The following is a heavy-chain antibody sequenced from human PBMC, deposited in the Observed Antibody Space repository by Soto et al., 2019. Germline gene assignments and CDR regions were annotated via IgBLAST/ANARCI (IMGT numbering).Heavy chain of an antibody. CDR1: VVTFCSDW. D-gene: IGHD3-3*01. Sequence: GGSLRLSCAASVVTFCSDWMHWVPQAPGKGLVWVSRINSDGSSTSYADSVKGRFTISRDNAKNTLYLQMNSLRAEDTAVYYCARDPGFGVFIHFDYRGQGNLVTVSS. CDR2: INSDGSST. J-gene: IGHJ4*02. V-gene: IGHV3-74*01. CDR3: ARDPGFGVFIHFDY.